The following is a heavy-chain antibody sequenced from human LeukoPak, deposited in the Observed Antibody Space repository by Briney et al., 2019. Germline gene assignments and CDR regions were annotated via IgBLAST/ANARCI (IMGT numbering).Heavy chain of an antibody. Sequence: KPSETLSLTCTVSGGSISSSSYYWGWIRQPPGKGLEWIGGIYYSGSTYYNPSLKSRVTISVDTSKNQFSLKLSSVTAADTAVYYCVTPLYGTGSYPLYWGQGTLVTVSS. CDR2: IYYSGST. CDR3: VTPLYGTGSYPLY. J-gene: IGHJ4*02. CDR1: GGSISSSSYY. D-gene: IGHD3-10*01. V-gene: IGHV4-39*07.